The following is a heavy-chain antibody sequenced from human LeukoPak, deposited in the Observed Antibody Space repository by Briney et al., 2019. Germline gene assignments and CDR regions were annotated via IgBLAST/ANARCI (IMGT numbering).Heavy chain of an antibody. V-gene: IGHV3-23*01. D-gene: IGHD2-15*01. Sequence: GALRLSCAASGFTFSNYAMSWVRQAPGKGLEWVSGITASGGGPSSADSVKGRFTISRDNSKSMVYLQMNSLRDGDTAVYYCVKDGRTSAPCWGQGTLVTVSS. CDR1: GFTFSNYA. CDR3: VKDGRTSAPC. J-gene: IGHJ4*02. CDR2: ITASGGGP.